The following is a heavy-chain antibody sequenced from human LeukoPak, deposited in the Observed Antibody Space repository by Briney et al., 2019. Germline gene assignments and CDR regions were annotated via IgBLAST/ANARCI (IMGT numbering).Heavy chain of an antibody. V-gene: IGHV3-74*01. Sequence: GGSLTLSCSASGFTLSRYWMHWVRQAPGKGLVWGSRINIDGSSTSYADSVKGRFTISRDHAKNTLYLQMNSLRAEDTAVYFCARGNYYGMDVWGQGPTDRVS. CDR2: INIDGSST. CDR3: ARGNYYGMDV. CDR1: GFTLSRYW. J-gene: IGHJ6*01.